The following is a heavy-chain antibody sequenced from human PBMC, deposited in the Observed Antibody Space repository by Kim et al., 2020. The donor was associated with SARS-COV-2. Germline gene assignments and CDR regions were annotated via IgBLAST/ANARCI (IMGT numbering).Heavy chain of an antibody. D-gene: IGHD6-19*01. CDR1: GFTFDSYA. CDR2: ISYDTSNK. CDR3: ARAVLSDDYYYYYVMDV. Sequence: GGSLRLSCAASGFTFDSYAMHWVRQAPGKGLEWVAVISYDTSNKQYVDSVKGRFTISRDNSKNALYLQMNSLRPEDTAVYSCARAVLSDDYYYYYVMDVWGQGTSVTVSS. V-gene: IGHV3-30*04. J-gene: IGHJ6*02.